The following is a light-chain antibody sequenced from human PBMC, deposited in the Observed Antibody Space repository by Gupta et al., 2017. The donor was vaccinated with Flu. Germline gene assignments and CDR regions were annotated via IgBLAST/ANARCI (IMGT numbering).Light chain of an antibody. J-gene: IGKJ5*01. CDR3: QQYAISPLT. V-gene: IGKV3-20*01. CDR2: GAS. Sequence: IVLTQSPATLSSSPGESATLSCRATPSTTHLAWYQQRPGQALRLLIFGASTRAPDIPDRFNGTASGTDFILTISRLEPEDFAVYFCQQYAISPLTFGRGTRLQMK. CDR1: PSTTH.